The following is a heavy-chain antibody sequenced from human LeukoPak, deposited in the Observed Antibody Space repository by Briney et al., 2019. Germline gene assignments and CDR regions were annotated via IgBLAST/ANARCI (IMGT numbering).Heavy chain of an antibody. V-gene: IGHV4-34*01. CDR1: GGSFSGYY. D-gene: IGHD3-3*01. J-gene: IGHJ4*02. CDR3: ARPGGSGYLDY. CDR2: INHSGST. Sequence: SETLSLTCAVYGGSFSGYYWSWIRQPPGKGLEWIGEINHSGSTNYNPSLKSRVTISVDMSKNQFSLKLSSVTAADTAVYYCARPGGSGYLDYWGQGTLVTVSS.